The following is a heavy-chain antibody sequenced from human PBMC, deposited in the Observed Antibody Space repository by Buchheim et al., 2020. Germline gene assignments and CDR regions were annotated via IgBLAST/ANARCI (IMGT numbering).Heavy chain of an antibody. J-gene: IGHJ6*02. V-gene: IGHV3-48*03. Sequence: EVQLVESGGGLVQPGGSLRLSCAASGFTFSSYEMNWVRQAPGKGLEWVSYISSSGSTIYYADSVKGRFTISRDNAKNSLYLQMNSLGAEDTAVYYCARDVGSYYDFWSGQDYYYYGMDVWGQGTT. CDR2: ISSSGSTI. CDR1: GFTFSSYE. D-gene: IGHD3-3*01. CDR3: ARDVGSYYDFWSGQDYYYYGMDV.